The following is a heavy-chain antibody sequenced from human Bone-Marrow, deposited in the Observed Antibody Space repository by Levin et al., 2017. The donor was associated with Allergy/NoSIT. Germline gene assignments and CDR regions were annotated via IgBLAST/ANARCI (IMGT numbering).Heavy chain of an antibody. CDR1: GFTFDDYT. J-gene: IGHJ4*02. D-gene: IGHD3-16*01. CDR3: AKDVANSLDFWGTYGPDY. V-gene: IGHV3-43*01. CDR2: ISWDGGGT. Sequence: GESLKISCAASGFTFDDYTMHWVRQAPGKGLEWVSLISWDGGGTYYGDSVKGRFTVSRDNSKNSLYLQMDNLRTDDTAFYYCAKDVANSLDFWGTYGPDYWGQGTLVTVSS.